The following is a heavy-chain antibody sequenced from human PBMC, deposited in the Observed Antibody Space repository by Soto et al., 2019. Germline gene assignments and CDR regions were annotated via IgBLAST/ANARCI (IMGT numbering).Heavy chain of an antibody. Sequence: EVQLVESGGGMVQPGRSLRLSCAASGFTFDDYAMHWVRQARGKGLEWVSGISWNSGSIGYADSVKGRFTISRDNAKNSLYLQMNSLRAEDTALYYCAKDTLKSGNQGWLFDPWGQGTLVTVSS. D-gene: IGHD2-15*01. CDR1: GFTFDDYA. J-gene: IGHJ5*02. CDR2: ISWNSGSI. CDR3: AKDTLKSGNQGWLFDP. V-gene: IGHV3-9*01.